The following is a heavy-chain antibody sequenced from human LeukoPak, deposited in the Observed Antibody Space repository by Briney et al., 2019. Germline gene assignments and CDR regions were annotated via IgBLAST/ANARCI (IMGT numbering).Heavy chain of an antibody. CDR1: GGSLTSSLYY. D-gene: IGHD6-13*01. J-gene: IGHJ4*02. V-gene: IGHV4-39*01. CDR2: IYYSGST. Sequence: PSETLSLTCTVSGGSLTSSLYYWGWVRQPPGKGLEWIGCIYYSGSTYYNPSLKTRVTISVDTSKNQSSLDLSSVTAADTAVYFCASHAEKGYSSSWSYFDYWGQGILVIVSS. CDR3: ASHAEKGYSSSWSYFDY.